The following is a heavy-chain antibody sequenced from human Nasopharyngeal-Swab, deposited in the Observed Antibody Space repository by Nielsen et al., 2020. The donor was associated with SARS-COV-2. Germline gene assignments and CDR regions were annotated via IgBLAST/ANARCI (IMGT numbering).Heavy chain of an antibody. CDR2: ISSSSYI. Sequence: GGSLRLSCAASGFTFSSYSMNWVRQAPGKGLEWVSSISSSSYIYYADSVKGRFTISRDNAKNSLYLQMNSLRAEDTAIYYCAKDRDSGDDSDDYYHYYGMDVWGQGTTVTVSS. V-gene: IGHV3-21*04. J-gene: IGHJ6*02. D-gene: IGHD5-12*01. CDR1: GFTFSSYS. CDR3: AKDRDSGDDSDDYYHYYGMDV.